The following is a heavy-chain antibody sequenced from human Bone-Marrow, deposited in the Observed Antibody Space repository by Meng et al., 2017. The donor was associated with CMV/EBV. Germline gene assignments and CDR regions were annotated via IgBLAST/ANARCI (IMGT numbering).Heavy chain of an antibody. CDR3: AKDIQSGFFDY. CDR1: GFTFTTYG. D-gene: IGHD3-22*01. CDR2: IWYDGSNE. J-gene: IGHJ4*02. Sequence: GESLKISCAASGFTFTTYGMHWVRQAPGKGLEWEAIIWYDGSNEYYADSVKGRFTISRDNAKNTLYLQMTSLRAEDTAVYYCAKDIQSGFFDYWGQGTLVTVSS. V-gene: IGHV3-33*06.